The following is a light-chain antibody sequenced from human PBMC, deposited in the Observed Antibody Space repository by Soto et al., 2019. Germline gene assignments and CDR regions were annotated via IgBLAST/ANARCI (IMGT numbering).Light chain of an antibody. CDR2: QAS. CDR3: QRYSGYST. J-gene: IGKJ2*01. Sequence: DIQMTQSPSTLSASVGDRVTITCRASQTISYWLAWYQQKPGKAPKLLIYQASTLENGVPSRFSGSGSGTEFTLTISSLQPDDFATYHCQRYSGYSTFGQGTKVDIK. V-gene: IGKV1-5*03. CDR1: QTISYW.